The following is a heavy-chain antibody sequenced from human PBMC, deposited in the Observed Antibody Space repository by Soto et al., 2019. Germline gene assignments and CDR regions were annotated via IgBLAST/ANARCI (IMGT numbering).Heavy chain of an antibody. CDR1: GFTFSSYA. CDR2: ISGSGGST. J-gene: IGHJ6*03. D-gene: IGHD1-26*01. V-gene: IGHV3-23*01. CDR3: AKPRGRSYYMDV. Sequence: PGXSLRLSCAASGFTFSSYAISWVHQAPGKGLEWVSAISGSGGSTYYADSVKGRFTISRDNSKNTLYLQMNSMRAEDTAVYYCAKPRGRSYYMDVWGKGTTVTVSS.